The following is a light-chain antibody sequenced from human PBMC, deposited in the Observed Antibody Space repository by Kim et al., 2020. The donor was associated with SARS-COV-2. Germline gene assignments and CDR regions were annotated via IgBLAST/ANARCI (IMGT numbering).Light chain of an antibody. CDR3: AAWEDSLSGLV. Sequence: GQSATISCSGSSADGGSNYVSWYQQHPGTAPKLLIYENSQRPSGVPDRFSGSKSGTSASLAISGLRSEDEADYYCAAWEDSLSGLVFGGGTKLTVL. V-gene: IGLV1-47*01. CDR1: SADGGSNY. CDR2: ENS. J-gene: IGLJ3*02.